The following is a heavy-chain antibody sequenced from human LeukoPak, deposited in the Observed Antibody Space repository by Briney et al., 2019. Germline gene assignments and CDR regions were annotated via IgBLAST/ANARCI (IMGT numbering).Heavy chain of an antibody. D-gene: IGHD1-26*01. V-gene: IGHV3-30*02. J-gene: IGHJ6*03. Sequence: PGGSLRLSCAASGFTFSSYGMHWVRQAPGKGLEWVAFIRYDGSNKYYADSVKGRFTISRDNAKSSLYLQMDSLRAEDTAVYYCARDPYSGNYGAYYYYMDVWGKGTTVTISS. CDR1: GFTFSSYG. CDR3: ARDPYSGNYGAYYYYMDV. CDR2: IRYDGSNK.